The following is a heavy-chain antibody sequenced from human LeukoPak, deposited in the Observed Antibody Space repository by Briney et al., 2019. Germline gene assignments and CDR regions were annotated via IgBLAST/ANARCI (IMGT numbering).Heavy chain of an antibody. D-gene: IGHD4-23*01. CDR1: GFTFSSYW. V-gene: IGHV3-74*01. Sequence: GGSLRLSCAASGFTFSSYWMHWVRQAPGKGLVWVSRINSDGSSTSYADSVKGRFTISRDNSKNTLYLQMNSLRAEDTAVYYCARRAGGYSHPYDYRGQGTLVTVSS. CDR3: ARRAGGYSHPYDY. J-gene: IGHJ4*02. CDR2: INSDGSST.